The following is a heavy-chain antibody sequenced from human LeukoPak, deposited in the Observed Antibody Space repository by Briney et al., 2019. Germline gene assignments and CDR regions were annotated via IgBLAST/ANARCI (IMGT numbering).Heavy chain of an antibody. D-gene: IGHD3-3*01. Sequence: GASVKVSCKASGYTFTGYYMHWVRQAPGQGLEWMGWINPNSGGTNYAQKFQGRVTMTRDTSISTAYMELSRPRSDDTAVYYCARVYYDFWSGYYNYWGQGTLVTVSS. V-gene: IGHV1-2*02. CDR1: GYTFTGYY. J-gene: IGHJ4*02. CDR2: INPNSGGT. CDR3: ARVYYDFWSGYYNY.